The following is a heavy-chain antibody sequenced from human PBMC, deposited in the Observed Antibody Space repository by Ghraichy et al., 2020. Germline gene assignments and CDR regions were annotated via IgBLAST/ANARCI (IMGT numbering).Heavy chain of an antibody. CDR1: GFTFSSYW. J-gene: IGHJ4*02. D-gene: IGHD3-10*01. Sequence: GGSLRLSCAASGFTFSSYWMSWVRQAPGKGLEWVANIKQDGSEKYYVDSAKGRFTISRDNAKNSLYLQMNSLRAEDTAVYYCARDRPYYGSGSYPLGIFDYWGQGTLVTVSS. V-gene: IGHV3-7*03. CDR3: ARDRPYYGSGSYPLGIFDY. CDR2: IKQDGSEK.